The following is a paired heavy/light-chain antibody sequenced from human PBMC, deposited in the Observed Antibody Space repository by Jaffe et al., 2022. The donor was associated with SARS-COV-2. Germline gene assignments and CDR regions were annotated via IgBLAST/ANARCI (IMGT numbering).Light chain of an antibody. CDR1: QSVSRAY. CDR3: QQYGDSPPYT. Sequence: EIVLTQSPGTLSLSPGERATLSCRASQSVSRAYLAWYQQKPAQPPRLLIYGASSRAAGIPDRFSGSGSGTDFTLTISRLEPEDFAVYYCQQYGDSPPYTFGQGTKLEIK. CDR2: GAS. J-gene: IGKJ2*01. V-gene: IGKV3-20*01.
Heavy chain of an antibody. CDR3: ARTFRANSGGWYFDL. J-gene: IGHJ2*01. V-gene: IGHV4-34*01. CDR2: INHRGGT. D-gene: IGHD3-16*01. CDR1: GGSFSGYY. Sequence: QVQLQQWGAGLLKPSETLSLTCGVYGGSFSGYYWSWIRQPPGKGLEWIGEINHRGGTNYNPSLESRVTISLDTSNNQFSLKLDSVPAADTAVYYCARTFRANSGGWYFDLWGLGTLVTVSS.